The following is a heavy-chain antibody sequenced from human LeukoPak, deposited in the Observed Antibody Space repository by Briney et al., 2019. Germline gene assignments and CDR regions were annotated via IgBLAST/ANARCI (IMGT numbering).Heavy chain of an antibody. CDR3: ARVSGYDWESFYDY. V-gene: IGHV4-59*01. CDR2: IYYSGST. CDR1: GGSISSYY. D-gene: IGHD5-12*01. Sequence: SETLSLTCTVSGGSISSYYWSWIRQPAGKGLEWIGYIYYSGSTYYNPSLKSRVTISVHTSKNQFSLKLSSVTAADTAVYYCARVSGYDWESFYDYWGQGTLVTVSS. J-gene: IGHJ4*02.